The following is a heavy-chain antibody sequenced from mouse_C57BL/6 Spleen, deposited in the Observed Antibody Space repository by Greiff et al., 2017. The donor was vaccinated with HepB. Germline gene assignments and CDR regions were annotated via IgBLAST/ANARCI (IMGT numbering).Heavy chain of an antibody. CDR2: ISYSGST. CDR3: AAWGNYYCSQDFSY. V-gene: IGHV3-1*01. CDR1: GYSITSGYD. Sequence: EVKLMESGPGMVKPSQSLSLTCTVTGYSITSGYDWHWIRHFPGNKLEWMGYISYSGSTNYNPSLKSRISITHDTSKNHFFLKLHSVTTEDTATYSCAAWGNYYCSQDFSYWGQGTLVTVSA. J-gene: IGHJ3*01. D-gene: IGHD1-1*01.